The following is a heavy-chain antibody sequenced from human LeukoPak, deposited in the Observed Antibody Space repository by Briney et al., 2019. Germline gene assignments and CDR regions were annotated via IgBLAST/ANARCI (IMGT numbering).Heavy chain of an antibody. V-gene: IGHV4-39*07. CDR3: ARLSVSLNAFDM. CDR1: GGSISSTSYY. Sequence: PSETLSLTCVVSGGSISSTSYYWGWIRQPPGKGLEWIGNIYHRGSTYYNVSLHSRVTISLDTSNNQFSLKLNSVTAADTAVYYCARLSVSLNAFDMWGQGTMVTVSS. J-gene: IGHJ3*02. CDR2: IYHRGST.